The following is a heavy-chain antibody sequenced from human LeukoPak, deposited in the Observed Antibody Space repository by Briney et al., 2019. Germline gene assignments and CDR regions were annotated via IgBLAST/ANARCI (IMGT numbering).Heavy chain of an antibody. CDR3: ARVRSSGLTNWFDP. Sequence: ASVKVSCKASGYTFTGYYMHWVRQAPGQGFEWMGWINPNSGGTNYAQKFQGRVTMTRDTSISTAYMELSRLRSDDTAVYYCARVRSSGLTNWFDPWGQGTLVTVSS. J-gene: IGHJ5*02. D-gene: IGHD6-19*01. CDR1: GYTFTGYY. V-gene: IGHV1-2*02. CDR2: INPNSGGT.